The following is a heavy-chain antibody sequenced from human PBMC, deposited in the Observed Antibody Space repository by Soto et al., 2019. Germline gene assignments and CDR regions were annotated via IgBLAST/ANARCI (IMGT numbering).Heavy chain of an antibody. CDR2: IWYDGSNK. CDR1: GFTFSSYG. D-gene: IGHD3-22*01. CDR3: ARDRLNYYDSSGYYALDAFDI. V-gene: IGHV3-33*01. J-gene: IGHJ3*02. Sequence: PVGSLRLSCAASGFTFSSYGMHWVRQAPGKGLEWVAVIWYDGSNKYYADSVKGRFTISRDNSKNTLYLQMNSLRAEDTAVYYCARDRLNYYDSSGYYALDAFDIWGQGTMVTVSS.